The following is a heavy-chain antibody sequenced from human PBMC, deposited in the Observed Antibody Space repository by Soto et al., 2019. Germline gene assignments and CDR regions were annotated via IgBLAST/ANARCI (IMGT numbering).Heavy chain of an antibody. CDR1: GFTFSSYA. Sequence: EVQLLASGGCLVQPGGSLRLSCAASGFTFSSYAMSWVRQAPGKGLELVSAISGSGGSTYYGDSVKGRFTISRDNSKNTLYLQMNSLRAEDTAVYYCGHAYRPYWYFDIWGRGTLVTVSS. CDR3: GHAYRPYWYFDI. J-gene: IGHJ2*01. CDR2: ISGSGGST. V-gene: IGHV3-23*01. D-gene: IGHD2-21*01.